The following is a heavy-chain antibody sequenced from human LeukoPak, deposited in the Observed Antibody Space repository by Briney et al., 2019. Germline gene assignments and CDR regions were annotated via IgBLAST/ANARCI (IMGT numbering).Heavy chain of an antibody. CDR2: ISGGGGSI. J-gene: IGHJ4*02. CDR3: ARDYYDSSDYYFDS. CDR1: GFTFSDYY. D-gene: IGHD3-22*01. Sequence: GGSLRLSCTASGFTFSDYYMSWIRQAPGKGLEWLSYISGGGGSIYYVDSVKGRFTISRDNAQNSPYLQINNLRDEDTAVYYCARDYYDSSDYYFDSWGQGTLVTVSA. V-gene: IGHV3-11*01.